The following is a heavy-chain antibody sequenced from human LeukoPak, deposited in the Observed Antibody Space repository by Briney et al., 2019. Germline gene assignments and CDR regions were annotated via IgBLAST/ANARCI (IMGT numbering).Heavy chain of an antibody. Sequence: GGSLRLSCAVSGFTFDDYAMHWVRQAPGKGLEWVSGISWNSGSIGYADSVKGRFTISRDNAKNSLYLQMNSLRAEDTALYYCADLYDYWGQGTLVTVSS. CDR2: ISWNSGSI. D-gene: IGHD3-16*01. CDR1: GFTFDDYA. J-gene: IGHJ4*02. CDR3: ADLYDY. V-gene: IGHV3-9*01.